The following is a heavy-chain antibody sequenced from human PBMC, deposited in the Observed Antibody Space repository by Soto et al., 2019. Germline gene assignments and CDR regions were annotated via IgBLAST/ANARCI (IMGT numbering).Heavy chain of an antibody. Sequence: QITLKESGPTLVKPTQTLTLTCTFSGFSLSTSGVGVGWIRQPPGKALEWLALIYWDDDKRYSPSLKSRLTLTQDTSKNPVGPTITNMDPVDKATYYCAHLTLRLGELWDYWGQGTLVTVSS. D-gene: IGHD3-16*01. V-gene: IGHV2-5*02. CDR2: IYWDDDK. CDR1: GFSLSTSGVG. J-gene: IGHJ4*02. CDR3: AHLTLRLGELWDY.